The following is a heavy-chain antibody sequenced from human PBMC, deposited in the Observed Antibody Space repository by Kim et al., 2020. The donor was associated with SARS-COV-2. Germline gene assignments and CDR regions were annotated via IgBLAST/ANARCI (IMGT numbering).Heavy chain of an antibody. CDR3: AIRRYYYDSSGYDY. Sequence: SETLSLTCAVYGGSFSGYYWSWIRQPPGKGLEWIGEINHSGSTNYNPSLKSRVTISVDTSKNQFSLKLSSVTAADTAVYYCAIRRYYYDSSGYDYWGQGTLVTVSS. J-gene: IGHJ4*02. CDR2: INHSGST. D-gene: IGHD3-22*01. CDR1: GGSFSGYY. V-gene: IGHV4-34*01.